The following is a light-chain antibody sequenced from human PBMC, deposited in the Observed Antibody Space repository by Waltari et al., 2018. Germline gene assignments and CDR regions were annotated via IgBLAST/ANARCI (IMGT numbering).Light chain of an antibody. CDR3: SSYAGSNNLL. J-gene: IGLJ2*01. V-gene: IGLV2-8*01. CDR1: SSDVGGYTY. CDR2: EVN. Sequence: QSALTQPPSASGSPGQSVTIPCTGTSSDVGGYTYVSWYQQHPGKAPKVMIYEVNKRPSGVPDRFSGSKSGNTASLTVSGLQAEDEADYYCSSYAGSNNLLFGGGTKLTVL.